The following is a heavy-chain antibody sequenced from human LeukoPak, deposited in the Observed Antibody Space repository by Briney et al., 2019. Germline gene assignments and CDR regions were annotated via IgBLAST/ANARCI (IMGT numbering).Heavy chain of an antibody. CDR2: IYHSGTT. V-gene: IGHV4-38-2*02. CDR3: ARMPGDPRYFDY. D-gene: IGHD3-16*01. J-gene: IGHJ4*02. CDR1: GYSISSGQY. Sequence: SETLSLTCTVSGYSISSGQYWGWIRQPPGKGLEWIGSIYHSGTTYYNPSLKSRVTIPVDTSKNQFSLRLSSVTAADTAVYYCARMPGDPRYFDYWGQGTLVTVPS.